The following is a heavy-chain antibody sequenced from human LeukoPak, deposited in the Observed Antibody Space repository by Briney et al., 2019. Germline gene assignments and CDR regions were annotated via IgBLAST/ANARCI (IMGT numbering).Heavy chain of an antibody. V-gene: IGHV3-23*01. Sequence: GGSLRLSCTGSGFNFSAHLMTWVRQVPGKGLEWISSVSGGGTDTYYADSVKGRFIVSRDDSKSTIYLVMKGLTVEDTATYYCARDQWFDGFDLWGQGTLATVSS. CDR3: ARDQWFDGFDL. J-gene: IGHJ4*02. D-gene: IGHD3-22*01. CDR1: GFNFSAHL. CDR2: VSGGGTDT.